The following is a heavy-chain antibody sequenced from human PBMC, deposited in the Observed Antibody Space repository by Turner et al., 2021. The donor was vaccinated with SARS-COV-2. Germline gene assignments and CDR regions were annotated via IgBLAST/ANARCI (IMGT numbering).Heavy chain of an antibody. Sequence: QVQLVESGGGVVQPGRSLRLSCAASGFTFSSYGMHWVRQAPGKGLEWVAVISYDGSNKYYADSVKGRFTISRDNSKNTLYLQMNSLRAEDTAVYYCARDRTPLLFDYYFDYWGQGTLVTVSS. J-gene: IGHJ4*02. D-gene: IGHD3-10*02. CDR2: ISYDGSNK. CDR3: ARDRTPLLFDYYFDY. CDR1: GFTFSSYG. V-gene: IGHV3-30*19.